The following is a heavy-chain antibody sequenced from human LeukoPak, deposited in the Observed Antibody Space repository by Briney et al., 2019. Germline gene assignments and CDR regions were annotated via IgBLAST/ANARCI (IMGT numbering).Heavy chain of an antibody. CDR2: IYYSGST. CDR3: ARVSITMIGGDWFDP. Sequence: SETLSLTCTVSGGSISSYYWSWIRQPAGKGLEWIGYIYYSGSTNYNPSLKSRVTISVDTSKNQFSLKLSSVTAADTAVYYCARVSITMIGGDWFDPWGQGTLVTVSS. CDR1: GGSISSYY. V-gene: IGHV4-59*01. D-gene: IGHD3-22*01. J-gene: IGHJ5*02.